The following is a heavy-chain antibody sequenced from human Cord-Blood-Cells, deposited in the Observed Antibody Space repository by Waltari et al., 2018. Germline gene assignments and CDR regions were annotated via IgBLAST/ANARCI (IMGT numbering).Heavy chain of an antibody. Sequence: QVQLQQSGPGLVKPSQTLSLTCAISVDSVSSNSAAWSWIRQSTSRGLEWLGRTYNRSKWYNDYAVSLKSRITSNPDTPKNQFSLQLNSVSPEDTAVYYWAMRNRDRRAFDIWGQGTMVTVSS. J-gene: IGHJ3*02. V-gene: IGHV6-1*01. CDR1: VDSVSSNSAA. CDR3: AMRNRDRRAFDI. CDR2: TYNRSKWYN. D-gene: IGHD2-15*01.